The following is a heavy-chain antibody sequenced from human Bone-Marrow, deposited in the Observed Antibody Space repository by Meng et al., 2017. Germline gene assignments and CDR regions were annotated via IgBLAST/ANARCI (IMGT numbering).Heavy chain of an antibody. V-gene: IGHV1-2*06. Sequence: ASVKVSCKASGYTFTGYYMHWVRQAPGQGLEWMGRINPNSGGTNYAQKFQGRVTMTRDTSISAAYMELSRLRSDDTAVYYCARSRLLKIYYYYYGMDVWGQGTTVTVSS. CDR1: GYTFTGYY. CDR2: INPNSGGT. D-gene: IGHD2-15*01. CDR3: ARSRLLKIYYYYYGMDV. J-gene: IGHJ6*02.